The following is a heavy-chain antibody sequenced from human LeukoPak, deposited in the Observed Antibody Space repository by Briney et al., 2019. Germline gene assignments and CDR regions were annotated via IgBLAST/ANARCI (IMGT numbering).Heavy chain of an antibody. CDR3: ARENYGMDV. V-gene: IGHV4-59*01. Sequence: SETLSLTCAVYGGSFSGYYWSWIRQPPGKGLEWIGYIYYSGSTNYNPSLKSRVTISVDTSKNQFSLKLSSVTAADTAVYYCARENYGMDVWGKGTTVTVSS. CDR1: GGSFSGYY. CDR2: IYYSGST. J-gene: IGHJ6*04.